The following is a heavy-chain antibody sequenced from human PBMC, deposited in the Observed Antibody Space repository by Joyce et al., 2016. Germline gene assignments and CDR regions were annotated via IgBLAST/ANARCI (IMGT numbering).Heavy chain of an antibody. CDR1: GYTFTGYY. CDR2: INPHRGIT. CDR3: ARAVYAIRGLMDI. Sequence: QVQLVQSGAEVKKPGASVNVSCKASGYTFTGYYMHWVRQAPGQGLEWMGGINPHRGITKYAQKFKGWFTMTRDTSSSTVYMEVSRLRSDDTAVDYCARAVYAIRGLMDIWGPGTTITVSS. J-gene: IGHJ6*02. V-gene: IGHV1-2*04. D-gene: IGHD2-8*01.